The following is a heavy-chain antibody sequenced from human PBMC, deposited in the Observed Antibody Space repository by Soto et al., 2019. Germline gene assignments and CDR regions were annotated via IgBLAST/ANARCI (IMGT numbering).Heavy chain of an antibody. V-gene: IGHV4-59*01. J-gene: IGHJ4*02. CDR2: IYYSGST. Sequence: SETLSLTCTVSGGSISSYYWSWIRQPPGKGLEWIGYIYYSGSTNYNPSLKSRVTISVDTSKNQFSLKLSSVTAADTAVYYCARCVGDYFDYWGQGTLVTVSS. CDR1: GGSISSYY. CDR3: ARCVGDYFDY. D-gene: IGHD4-17*01.